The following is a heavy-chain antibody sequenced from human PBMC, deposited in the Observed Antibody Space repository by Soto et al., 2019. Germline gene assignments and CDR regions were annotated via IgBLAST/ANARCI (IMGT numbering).Heavy chain of an antibody. CDR1: GGTFSSHT. V-gene: IGHV1-69*08. CDR2: IIPPLGTA. J-gene: IGHJ2*01. Sequence: QDQLVQSGAEVKKPGSSVKVSCKASGGTFSSHTFSWVRQAPGQGLEWMGRIIPPLGTATYAQKFQGRVTITADECATTVSMELNSLRTEEPAVYYCASPDFGDYWYFDLWGRGTLVTVSS. CDR3: ASPDFGDYWYFDL. D-gene: IGHD4-17*01.